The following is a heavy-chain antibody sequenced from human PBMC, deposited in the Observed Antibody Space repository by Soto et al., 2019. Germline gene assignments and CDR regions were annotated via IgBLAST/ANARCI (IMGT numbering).Heavy chain of an antibody. V-gene: IGHV1-2*02. CDR3: ARDISRRDGSSWSYYYSYGMDV. CDR2: INPNSGGT. CDR1: GYTFTGYY. Sequence: ASVKVSCKASGYTFTGYYMHWVRQAPGQGLEWMGWINPNSGGTNYAQKFQGRVTMTRDTSISTAYMELSRLRSDDTAVYYCARDISRRDGSSWSYYYSYGMDVWGQGTTVTVSS. J-gene: IGHJ6*02. D-gene: IGHD6-13*01.